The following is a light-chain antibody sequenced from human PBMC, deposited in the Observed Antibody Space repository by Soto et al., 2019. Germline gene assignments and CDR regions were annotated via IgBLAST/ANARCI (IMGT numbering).Light chain of an antibody. CDR3: TPFTSSSTLYV. V-gene: IGLV2-14*01. J-gene: IGLJ1*01. CDR2: DVS. Sequence: QSALTQPASVSGSPGQSITISCTGTGSDVGAYNYVSWYQQHPDKAPKLMIYDVSDRPSGVSNRFSGSKSGNTASLTISGLQAEDEADYYCTPFTSSSTLYVFGAGTKVPS. CDR1: GSDVGAYNY.